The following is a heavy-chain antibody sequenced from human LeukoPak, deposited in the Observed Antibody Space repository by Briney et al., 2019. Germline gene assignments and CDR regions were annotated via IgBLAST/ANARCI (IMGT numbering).Heavy chain of an antibody. CDR3: AKDRGQSWLQFSTVDY. D-gene: IGHD5-24*01. CDR1: GFTFSSYG. V-gene: IGHV3-30*02. CDR2: IRYDGSNK. J-gene: IGHJ4*02. Sequence: PGGSLRLSCAASGFTFSSYGMHWVRQAPGKGLEWVAFIRYDGSNKYYADSVKGRFTISRDNSKNTLYLQMNSLRAEDTAVYYCAKDRGQSWLQFSTVDYWGQGTLVTVSS.